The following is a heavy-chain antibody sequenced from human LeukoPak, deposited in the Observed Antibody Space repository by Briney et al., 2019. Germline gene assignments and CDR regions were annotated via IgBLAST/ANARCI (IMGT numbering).Heavy chain of an antibody. D-gene: IGHD6-13*01. CDR3: AKNRYSSTWVYFQH. Sequence: PGGSLRLSCAASGFTFDDYAMHWVRQAPGKGLEWVSLISGGGGTTYYADSVKGRFTISRDNSKNSLYLQMNSLRTEDTALYYCAKNRYSSTWVYFQHWGQGTLLTVSS. J-gene: IGHJ1*01. CDR1: GFTFDDYA. V-gene: IGHV3-43*02. CDR2: ISGGGGTT.